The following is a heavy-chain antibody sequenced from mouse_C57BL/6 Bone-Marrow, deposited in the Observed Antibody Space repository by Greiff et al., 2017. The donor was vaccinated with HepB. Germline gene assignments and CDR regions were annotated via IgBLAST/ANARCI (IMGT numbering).Heavy chain of an antibody. CDR3: ARKRELYYYGSSYGYWYFDV. J-gene: IGHJ1*03. Sequence: QVQLKESGPGLVAPSQSLSITCTVSGFSLTSYAISWVRQPPGKGLEWLGVIWTGGGPNYNSALKSRLSISKDNSKSQVFLKMNSLQTDDTARYYCARKRELYYYGSSYGYWYFDVWGTGTTVTVSS. CDR1: GFSLTSYA. D-gene: IGHD1-1*01. CDR2: IWTGGGP. V-gene: IGHV2-9-1*01.